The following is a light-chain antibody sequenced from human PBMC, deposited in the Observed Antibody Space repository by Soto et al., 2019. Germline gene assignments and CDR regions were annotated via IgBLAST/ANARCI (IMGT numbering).Light chain of an antibody. V-gene: IGLV2-23*01. Sequence: QSALTQPASVSGSPGQSITISCAGTSGDVGSYSIVSWYQQYPGKVPKLIIYEGSKRPSGVSNRCSGSRSGTTASLTISGLQAEDDADYYGCSYAGSNTWLFGGGTKLTVL. CDR2: EGS. CDR1: SGDVGSYSI. J-gene: IGLJ2*01. CDR3: CSYAGSNTWL.